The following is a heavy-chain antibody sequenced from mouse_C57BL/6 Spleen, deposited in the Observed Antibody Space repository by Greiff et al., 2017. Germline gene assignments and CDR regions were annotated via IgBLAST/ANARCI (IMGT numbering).Heavy chain of an antibody. Sequence: VQLQQSGPELVKPGASVKISCTASGYSFTGYYMHWVKQSHGNILDWIGYIYPCNGVSSYNQKFKGKATLTVDKSSSTAYMELLSLTSEDSAVYYCARWDYYGSSYEAYWGQGTLVTVSA. V-gene: IGHV1-31*01. CDR3: ARWDYYGSSYEAY. CDR1: GYSFTGYY. CDR2: IYPCNGVS. D-gene: IGHD1-1*01. J-gene: IGHJ3*01.